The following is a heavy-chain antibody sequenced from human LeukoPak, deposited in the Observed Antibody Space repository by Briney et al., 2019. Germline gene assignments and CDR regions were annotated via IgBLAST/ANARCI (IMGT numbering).Heavy chain of an antibody. V-gene: IGHV3-11*01. D-gene: IGHD6-19*01. Sequence: PGGSLRLSCAASGFTFTEYYMSWIRQAPGKGLEWVSDISSSGDIVSYGESVQGRFTISRDNAKNSLYLQMNSLRPDDTAVYFCARETVAGTFDYWGQGTLVTVSS. CDR3: ARETVAGTFDY. CDR2: ISSSGDIV. J-gene: IGHJ4*02. CDR1: GFTFTEYY.